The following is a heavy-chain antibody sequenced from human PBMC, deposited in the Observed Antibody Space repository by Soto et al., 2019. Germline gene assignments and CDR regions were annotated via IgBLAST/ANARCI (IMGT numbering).Heavy chain of an antibody. D-gene: IGHD2-2*01. Sequence: PSETLSLTCTVSGGSISSSSYYWGWIRQPPGKGLEWIGSIYYSGNTYYNPSLKSRVTISVDTSKNQFSLKLSSVTAADTAVYYCARHRSICSTSCYGLDAFDIWGQGTMVTVSS. CDR3: ARHRSICSTSCYGLDAFDI. J-gene: IGHJ3*02. V-gene: IGHV4-39*01. CDR2: IYYSGNT. CDR1: GGSISSSSYY.